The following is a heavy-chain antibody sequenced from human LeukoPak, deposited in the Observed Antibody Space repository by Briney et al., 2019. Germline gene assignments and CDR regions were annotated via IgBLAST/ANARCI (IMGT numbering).Heavy chain of an antibody. D-gene: IGHD4-11*01. CDR3: AKAAVTTFAYYFDY. J-gene: IGHJ4*02. Sequence: GGSLRLSCAASGFTFSSYAMSWVPQVPGKGLEWVSGISGSGGNTHSADSVKGRFTISRDNSKNTLYLQMNSLRAEDTAVYYCAKAAVTTFAYYFDYWGQGTLVTVSS. CDR1: GFTFSSYA. V-gene: IGHV3-23*01. CDR2: ISGSGGNT.